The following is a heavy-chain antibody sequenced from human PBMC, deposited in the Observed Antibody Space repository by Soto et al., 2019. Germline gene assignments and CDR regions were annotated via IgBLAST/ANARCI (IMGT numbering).Heavy chain of an antibody. D-gene: IGHD3-10*01. V-gene: IGHV4-39*01. CDR1: GGSISSSSYY. CDR2: IYYSGST. J-gene: IGHJ6*02. Sequence: SETLSLTCTVSGGSISSSSYYWGWIRQPPGKGLEWIGSIYYSGSTYYNPSLKSRVTISVDTSKNQFSLKLSSVTAADTAVYYCARRDGSGSLSMDVWGQGTTVTVSS. CDR3: ARRDGSGSLSMDV.